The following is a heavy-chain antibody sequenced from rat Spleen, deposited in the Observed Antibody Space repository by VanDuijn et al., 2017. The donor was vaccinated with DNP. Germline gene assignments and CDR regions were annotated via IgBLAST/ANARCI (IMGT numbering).Heavy chain of an antibody. Sequence: EVQLVETGGGLVQPGRSLKLSCVASGFTFSSYWMYWIRQAPGKGLEWVASISYDGSSTYYRDSVKGRFTISRDNAKSGLYLQMNSLKSEDTATYYCARGSTSIYWYFDFWGPGTMVTVSS. CDR1: GFTFSSYW. V-gene: IGHV5-58*01. CDR2: ISYDGSST. J-gene: IGHJ1*01. D-gene: IGHD3-1*01. CDR3: ARGSTSIYWYFDF.